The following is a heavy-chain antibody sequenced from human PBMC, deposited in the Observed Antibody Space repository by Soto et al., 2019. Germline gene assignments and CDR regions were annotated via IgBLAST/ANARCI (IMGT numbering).Heavy chain of an antibody. J-gene: IGHJ6*02. V-gene: IGHV1-46*01. CDR1: GHTFTSYY. Sequence: QVQLVQSGAEVKKPGASVKVSCKASGHTFTSYYMHWVRQAPGQGLEWMGIINPSGGSTSYAQKFQGRVTMTRDTSTSTVYMELSSLRSEDTAVYYCARESREGGGAYSSLHRRLDYYGMDVWGQGTTVTVSS. CDR3: ARESREGGGAYSSLHRRLDYYGMDV. D-gene: IGHD6-6*01. CDR2: INPSGGST.